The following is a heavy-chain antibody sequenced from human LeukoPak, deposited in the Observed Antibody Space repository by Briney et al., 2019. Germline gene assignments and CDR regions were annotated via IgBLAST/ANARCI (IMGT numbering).Heavy chain of an antibody. CDR2: MNPNSGNT. CDR1: GSSCTSYG. V-gene: IGHV1-8*01. Sequence: ASVKVCCKGAGSSCTSYGSTWVRQATGQGLEWMGWMNPNSGNTGYAQKFQGRVTMTRNTSISTAYMELSSLRSEDTAVYYCARGQDFDYWGQGTLVTVSS. CDR3: ARGQDFDY. J-gene: IGHJ4*02.